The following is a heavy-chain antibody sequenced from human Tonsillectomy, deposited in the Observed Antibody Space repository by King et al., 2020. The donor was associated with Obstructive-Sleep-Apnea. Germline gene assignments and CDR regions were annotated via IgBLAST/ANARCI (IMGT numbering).Heavy chain of an antibody. CDR2: ISGSGDST. D-gene: IGHD3-9*01. Sequence: VQLVESGGGLVQPGGSLRLSCAASGFTFSSYAMSWVRQAPGKGLEWVSTISGSGDSTYYADSVRGRFTISSDISKNTLYLQMNSLRAEDTALYYCAKEGLDVLQYFDWLLYIDYWGQGTLVTVSS. J-gene: IGHJ4*02. CDR3: AKEGLDVLQYFDWLLYIDY. CDR1: GFTFSSYA. V-gene: IGHV3-23*04.